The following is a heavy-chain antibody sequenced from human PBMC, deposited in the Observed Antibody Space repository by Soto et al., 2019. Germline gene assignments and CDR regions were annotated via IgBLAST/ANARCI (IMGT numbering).Heavy chain of an antibody. CDR1: GGSISSGDYS. J-gene: IGHJ5*02. CDR2: IYNSGIT. CDR3: ARGVTVFGLVSRFWFDP. D-gene: IGHD3-3*01. Sequence: SXTLSLNCTVSGGSISSGDYSWGWVRQSPGKGLEWIGHIYNSGITYYNPSLKSRVVISIDTSRNQFSLRLNSLTAADRAVYFCARGVTVFGLVSRFWFDPWGQGTVVTVSS. V-gene: IGHV4-30-4*01.